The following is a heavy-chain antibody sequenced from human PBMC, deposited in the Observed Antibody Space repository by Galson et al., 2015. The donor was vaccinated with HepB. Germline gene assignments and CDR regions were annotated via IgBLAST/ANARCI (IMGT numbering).Heavy chain of an antibody. J-gene: IGHJ4*02. CDR1: GYSFTDYW. V-gene: IGHV5-51*03. Sequence: QSGAEVKKPGESLKISCKGSGYSFTDYWIGWVRQKPGKGLEWMGIIYPADSDTRYSPSFQGQVTISADKSIITANLQWSSLQASDTAMYYCARGRAPTGFTGLMYYFDYWGQGTLVTVSS. CDR3: ARGRAPTGFTGLMYYFDY. CDR2: IYPADSDT. D-gene: IGHD3-16*01.